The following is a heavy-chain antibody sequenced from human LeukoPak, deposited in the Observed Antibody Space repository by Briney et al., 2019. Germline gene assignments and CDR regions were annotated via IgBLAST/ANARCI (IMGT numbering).Heavy chain of an antibody. CDR2: ISGSGGST. Sequence: GGSLRLSCAASGFTFSSYAMSWVRQAPGKGLEWVSAISGSGGSTYYADSVKGRFTISRDNSKNTLYLQMNSLRAEDTAVYYCAKGVEDYYDSSGYFPYWGQGTLVTVSS. V-gene: IGHV3-23*01. CDR3: AKGVEDYYDSSGYFPY. CDR1: GFTFSSYA. J-gene: IGHJ4*02. D-gene: IGHD3-22*01.